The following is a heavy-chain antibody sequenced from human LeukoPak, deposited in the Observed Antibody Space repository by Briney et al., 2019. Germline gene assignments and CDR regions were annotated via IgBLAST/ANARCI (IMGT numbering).Heavy chain of an antibody. J-gene: IGHJ4*02. CDR3: ASYYDFWSGYPTDY. V-gene: IGHV3-21*01. Sequence: GGSLRLSCAASGFTFSSYSMTWVRQAPGKGLEWVSSISSSSSYIYYADSVKGRFTISRDNAKNSLYLQMNSLRAEDTAVYYCASYYDFWSGYPTDYWGQGTLVTVSS. CDR1: GFTFSSYS. D-gene: IGHD3-3*01. CDR2: ISSSSSYI.